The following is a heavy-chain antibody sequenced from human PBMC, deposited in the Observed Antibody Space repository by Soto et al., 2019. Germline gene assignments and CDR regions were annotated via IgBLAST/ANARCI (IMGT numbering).Heavy chain of an antibody. CDR3: AKDLDSTAPYYFDF. J-gene: IGHJ4*02. D-gene: IGHD3-3*01. Sequence: GGSLRLSCAVSGLTFSNYAMHWVRQAPGKGLEWVAIIYYDGSNTYYADSVKGRFIISRDNAKNALYLQMSNLRPEDTALYYCAKDLDSTAPYYFDFWGQGTRVTVSS. CDR1: GLTFSNYA. CDR2: IYYDGSNT. V-gene: IGHV3-30*02.